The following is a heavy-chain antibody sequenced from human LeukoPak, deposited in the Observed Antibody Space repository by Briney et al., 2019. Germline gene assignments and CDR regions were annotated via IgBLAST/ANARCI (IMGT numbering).Heavy chain of an antibody. V-gene: IGHV4-4*07. Sequence: SETLSLTCTVSGGSISSYYWSWIRQPAGKGLEWIGRIYTSGSTNYNPSLKSRVTMSVDTSKNQFSLKLSSVTAADTAVYYCASKIGATGAFDIWGQETMVTVSS. CDR2: IYTSGST. J-gene: IGHJ3*02. D-gene: IGHD4/OR15-4a*01. CDR3: ASKIGATGAFDI. CDR1: GGSISSYY.